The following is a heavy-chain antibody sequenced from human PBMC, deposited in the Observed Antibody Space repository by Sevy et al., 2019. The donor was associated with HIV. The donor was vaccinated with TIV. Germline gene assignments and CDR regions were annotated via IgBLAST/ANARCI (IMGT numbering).Heavy chain of an antibody. CDR3: AKSLLGFGEGGGGFDY. CDR2: ISGSGGST. CDR1: GFTFSSYA. V-gene: IGHV3-23*01. D-gene: IGHD3-10*01. J-gene: IGHJ4*02. Sequence: GGSLRLSCAASGFTFSSYAMSWVRQAPGKGLEWVSAISGSGGSTYYADSVKGRFTISRDNSKNTLYLQMNSLRAEDTAVFYCAKSLLGFGEGGGGFDYWGQGTLVTVSS.